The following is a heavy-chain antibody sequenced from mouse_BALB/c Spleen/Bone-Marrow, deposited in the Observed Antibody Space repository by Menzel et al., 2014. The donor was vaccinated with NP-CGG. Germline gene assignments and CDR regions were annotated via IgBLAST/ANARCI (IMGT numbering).Heavy chain of an antibody. Sequence: QVQLQQSGAELVKPGASVKLSCKASGYTFTSYWMHWVKQRPGQGLEWIGEINPSNGRTNYNEKFKSKATLTVDKSSSTAYMQLSSLTSEVSAVYYCAGGGGSYYAMDYWGQGTSVTVSS. V-gene: IGHV1S81*02. CDR1: GYTFTSYW. CDR2: INPSNGRT. J-gene: IGHJ4*01. CDR3: AGGGGSYYAMDY. D-gene: IGHD1-1*02.